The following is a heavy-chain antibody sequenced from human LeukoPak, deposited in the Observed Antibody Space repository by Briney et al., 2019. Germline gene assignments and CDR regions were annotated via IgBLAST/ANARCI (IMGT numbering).Heavy chain of an antibody. J-gene: IGHJ4*02. D-gene: IGHD6-13*01. CDR2: ISSTGGST. CDR3: ARGGAAAGTGGNDY. V-gene: IGHV3-64*02. Sequence: GGSLRLSCAASGFTFSSYGMHWVRQAPEKGLEYVSAISSTGGSTYYADSVKGRFTISRDNSKNTLYLQMGSLRGEDTAVYYCARGGAAAGTGGNDYWGQGTLVILSS. CDR1: GFTFSSYG.